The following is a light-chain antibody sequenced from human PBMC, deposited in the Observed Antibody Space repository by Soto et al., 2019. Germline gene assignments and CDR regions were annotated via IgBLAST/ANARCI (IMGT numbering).Light chain of an antibody. Sequence: DIQMTQSPSTLSASVGDRVTITCRASQSISSWLAWYQQKPGKDPKLLIYDASSLQSGVPSRFSGSGSGTEFTLTISILQPDDFAYYSCHQYNNYLRTFGQGTKVEIK. V-gene: IGKV1-5*01. CDR1: QSISSW. CDR2: DAS. CDR3: HQYNNYLRT. J-gene: IGKJ1*01.